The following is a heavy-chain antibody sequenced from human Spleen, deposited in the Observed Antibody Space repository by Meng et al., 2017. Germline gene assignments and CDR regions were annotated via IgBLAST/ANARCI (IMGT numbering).Heavy chain of an antibody. CDR3: ARGPTTMAHDFDY. D-gene: IGHD4-11*01. CDR1: GGCLSGFF. CDR2: INDSVTT. Sequence: QDQLQQWGAGLLKPSETLFITCAVSGGCLSGFFWTWIRQPPGQGLHWIGEINDSVTTNYNTSLNTQVTMSIDTSKNQFSLRLTSVTAADTAVYYCARGPTTMAHDFDYWGQGTLVTVSS. J-gene: IGHJ4*02. V-gene: IGHV4-34*01.